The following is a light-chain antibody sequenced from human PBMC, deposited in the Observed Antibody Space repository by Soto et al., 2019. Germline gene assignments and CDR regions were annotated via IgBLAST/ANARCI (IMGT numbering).Light chain of an antibody. Sequence: EIVMTQSPATLSVSPGERATVSCRISQSVNRNLAWYQQKPGQVPRLVIYGPSTRAIGIPDRFSGSGSGTEFTLTISSLQSEDFAVYYCHQYHEWPMTFGQGTRLEI. CDR2: GPS. V-gene: IGKV3-15*01. CDR1: QSVNRN. CDR3: HQYHEWPMT. J-gene: IGKJ5*01.